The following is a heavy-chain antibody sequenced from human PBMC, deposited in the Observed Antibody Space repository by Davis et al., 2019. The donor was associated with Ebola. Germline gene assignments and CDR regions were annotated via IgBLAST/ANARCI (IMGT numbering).Heavy chain of an antibody. D-gene: IGHD1-26*01. V-gene: IGHV4-59*08. CDR3: ATNLYSGSFLDY. J-gene: IGHJ4*02. Sequence: GSLRLSCTVSGGSISSYYWSWIRQPPGKGLEWIGYIYYSGSTNYNPSLKSRVTISVDTSKNQFSLKLSSVTAADTAVYYCATNLYSGSFLDYWGQGTLVTVSS. CDR1: GGSISSYY. CDR2: IYYSGST.